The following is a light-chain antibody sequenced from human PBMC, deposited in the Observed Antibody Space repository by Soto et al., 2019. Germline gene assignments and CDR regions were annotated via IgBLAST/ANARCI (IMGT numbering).Light chain of an antibody. V-gene: IGLV1-44*01. CDR3: AAWDDSLNGPV. CDR1: ISNIGSYT. J-gene: IGLJ3*02. Sequence: QSVLTQPPSASGTPGQRVTISCSGSISNIGSYTVDWYQHLPGTAPKLVIYNNNQRPSGVPDRFSGSKSGTSASLAISGLQTEDEADYYCAAWDDSLNGPVFGGGTKLTVL. CDR2: NNN.